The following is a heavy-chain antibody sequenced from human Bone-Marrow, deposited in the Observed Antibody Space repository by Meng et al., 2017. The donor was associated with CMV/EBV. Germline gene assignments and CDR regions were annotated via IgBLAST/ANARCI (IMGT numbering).Heavy chain of an antibody. Sequence: GESLKISCAASGFTFSSYWMSWVRQAPGKGLEWVANIKQDGSEKYYVDSVKGRFTISRDNAKNSLYLQMNSLRAEDTAVYYCARDRLVGATSWWYFDNWGQGTLVTVSS. CDR3: ARDRLVGATSWWYFDN. V-gene: IGHV3-7*01. CDR2: IKQDGSEK. CDR1: GFTFSSYW. D-gene: IGHD1-26*01. J-gene: IGHJ4*02.